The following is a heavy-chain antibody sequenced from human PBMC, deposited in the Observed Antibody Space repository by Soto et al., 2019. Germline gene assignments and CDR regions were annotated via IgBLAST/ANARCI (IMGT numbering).Heavy chain of an antibody. CDR1: GFTFSSYS. J-gene: IGHJ4*02. D-gene: IGHD2-21*02. Sequence: GGSLRLSCAASGFTFSSYSMNWVRQAPGKGLEWVSTISSSSSYIYYADSVKGRFTISRDNAKNSLYLQMNSLRAEDTAVYYCARDIPSYCGGDCYPHWGQGTLVTVSS. V-gene: IGHV3-21*01. CDR3: ARDIPSYCGGDCYPH. CDR2: ISSSSSYI.